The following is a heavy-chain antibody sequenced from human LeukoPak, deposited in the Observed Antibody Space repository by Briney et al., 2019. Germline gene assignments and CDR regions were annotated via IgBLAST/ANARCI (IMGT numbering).Heavy chain of an antibody. D-gene: IGHD1-26*01. CDR2: ISAYNGNT. CDR1: GYTFTSYG. J-gene: IGHJ3*02. V-gene: IGHV1-18*01. CDR3: ARAPRIVGATWVFAFDI. Sequence: GASVKVSCKASGYTFTSYGISWVRQAPGQGLEWMGWISAYNGNTNYAQKLQGRVTMTTDTSTSTAYMGLRSLRSDDTAVYYCARAPRIVGATWVFAFDIWGQGTMVTVSS.